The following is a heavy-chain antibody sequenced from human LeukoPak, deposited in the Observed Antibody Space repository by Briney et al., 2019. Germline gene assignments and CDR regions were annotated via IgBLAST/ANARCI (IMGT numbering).Heavy chain of an antibody. D-gene: IGHD6-19*01. CDR1: GYTFTSYD. J-gene: IGHJ4*02. V-gene: IGHV1-8*01. CDR2: VNPNSGNT. CDR3: ARGGWTSSFDY. Sequence: ASVKVSCKASGYTFTSYDVNWVRQATGQGLEWMGWVNPNSGNTAYAQNFQGRVTMTRDTSINTAYMELSSLRSEDTAVYYCARGGWTSSFDYWGQGTLVTVSS.